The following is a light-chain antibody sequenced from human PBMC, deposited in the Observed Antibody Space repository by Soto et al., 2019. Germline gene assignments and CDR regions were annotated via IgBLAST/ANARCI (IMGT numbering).Light chain of an antibody. J-gene: IGKJ3*01. Sequence: DIQMTQPPSSVSASVGDRVTITCRASQVINNWLAWYQQKPGKASHLLIYAASTLQTGVPSRFIRSGSWADFTLTISCLQPEDFAAYYCQQANSFPFTFGPGTKVDIK. CDR2: AAS. CDR3: QQANSFPFT. CDR1: QVINNW. V-gene: IGKV1-12*02.